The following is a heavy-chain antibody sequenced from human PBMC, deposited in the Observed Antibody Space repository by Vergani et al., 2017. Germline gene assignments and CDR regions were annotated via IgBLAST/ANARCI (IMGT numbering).Heavy chain of an antibody. CDR3: ARDRSGSQLRYYYYYYGMDV. CDR2: ISSSSSYI. D-gene: IGHD5-12*01. CDR1: GFTFSSYS. Sequence: EVQLVESGGGLVKPGGSLRLSCAASGFTFSSYSMNWVRQAPGKGLEWVSSISSSSSYIYYADSVKGRFTISMDNAKNSLYLQMNSLRAEDTSVYYCARDRSGSQLRYYYYYYGMDVWGQGTTVTVSS. V-gene: IGHV3-21*01. J-gene: IGHJ6*02.